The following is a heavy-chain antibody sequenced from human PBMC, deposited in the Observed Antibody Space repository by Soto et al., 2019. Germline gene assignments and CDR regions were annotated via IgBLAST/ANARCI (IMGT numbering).Heavy chain of an antibody. V-gene: IGHV4-30-4*01. CDR1: GGSISSGDYY. J-gene: IGHJ5*02. Sequence: PSETLSLTCAVSGGSISSGDYYWSWIRQPPGKGLEWIGYIYYSGSTYYNPSLKSRVTISVDTSKNQFSLKLSSVTAADTAVYYCARDLGIRNNWFDPWGQGILVTVSS. D-gene: IGHD3-10*01. CDR3: ARDLGIRNNWFDP. CDR2: IYYSGST.